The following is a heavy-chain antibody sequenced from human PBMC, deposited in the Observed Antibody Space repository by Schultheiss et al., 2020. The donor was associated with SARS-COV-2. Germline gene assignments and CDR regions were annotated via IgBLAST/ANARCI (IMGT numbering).Heavy chain of an antibody. CDR3: SRGRTSVIPSPVLGLGPLYFSYYMDV. CDR1: GGSFSGYY. CDR2: INHSGST. Sequence: SETLSLTCAVYGGSFSGYYWSWTRQPPGKGLEWIGEINHSGSTNYNPSLKRRLTISIDTSKRQFSLRLTSVTAADTATYYCSRGRTSVIPSPVLGLGPLYFSYYMDVWGKGAAVTVSS. J-gene: IGHJ6*03. D-gene: IGHD6-19*01. V-gene: IGHV4-34*01.